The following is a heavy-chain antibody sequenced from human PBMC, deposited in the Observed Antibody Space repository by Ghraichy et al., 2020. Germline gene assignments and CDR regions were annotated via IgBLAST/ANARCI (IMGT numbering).Heavy chain of an antibody. CDR2: MNPNSGNT. D-gene: IGHD2-2*01. J-gene: IGHJ6*02. CDR3: ATLCSSTSCYPSYYYYGMDV. CDR1: GYTFTSYD. V-gene: IGHV1-8*01. Sequence: ASVKVSCKASGYTFTSYDINWVRQATGQGLEWMGWMNPNSGNTGYAQKFQGRVTMTRNTSISTAYMELSSLRSEDTAVYYCATLCSSTSCYPSYYYYGMDVWGQGTTVTVSS.